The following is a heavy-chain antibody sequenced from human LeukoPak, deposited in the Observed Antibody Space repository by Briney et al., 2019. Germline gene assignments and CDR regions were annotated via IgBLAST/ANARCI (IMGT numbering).Heavy chain of an antibody. V-gene: IGHV4-61*02. D-gene: IGHD3-22*01. CDR3: AGGYSSGWTAGLDF. CDR2: INMSGST. Sequence: SQTLSLTCTVSGGSVSSASYYWSWVRQPAGKGLEWIGLINMSGSTNYNPSLKSRFTISVDTAKNQFSLQLSSLTTAETAVYYCAGGYSSGWTAGLDFWGQGTLVTVSS. J-gene: IGHJ4*02. CDR1: GGSVSSASYY.